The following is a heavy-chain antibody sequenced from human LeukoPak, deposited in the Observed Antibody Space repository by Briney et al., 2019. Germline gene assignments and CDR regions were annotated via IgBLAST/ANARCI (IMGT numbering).Heavy chain of an antibody. CDR3: ARDSRTVYYYYGVDV. CDR2: ISGSNSDI. CDR1: GFTFTSYT. Sequence: GGSLRLSCAASGFTFTSYTMNWVHQAPGKGLDWVSSISGSNSDISYADSVKGRFTISRDNAKNSLYLQMNSLRAEDTAVYYCARDSRTVYYYYGVDVWGQGTTVTVSS. V-gene: IGHV3-21*01. J-gene: IGHJ6*02.